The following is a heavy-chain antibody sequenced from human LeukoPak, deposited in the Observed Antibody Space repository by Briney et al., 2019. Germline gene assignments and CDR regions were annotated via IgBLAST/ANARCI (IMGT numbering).Heavy chain of an antibody. D-gene: IGHD3-10*01. Sequence: GSLRLSCAASGFTFNNYGMHWVRQAPGKGLEWVALIWYDGTNKYYGDSVKGRFTISRDNSKNTLYLQMNSLRAEDTAVYYCARCDFGSGSYSPHFDYWGQGTLVTVSS. J-gene: IGHJ4*02. CDR1: GFTFNNYG. CDR2: IWYDGTNK. CDR3: ARCDFGSGSYSPHFDY. V-gene: IGHV3-33*01.